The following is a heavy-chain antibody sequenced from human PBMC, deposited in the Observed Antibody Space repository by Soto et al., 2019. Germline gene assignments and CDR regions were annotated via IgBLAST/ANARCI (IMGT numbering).Heavy chain of an antibody. CDR3: ARDYSTVLPTYNWFDP. J-gene: IGHJ5*02. CDR2: TRNKANSYTT. D-gene: IGHD3-10*01. Sequence: GGSLRLSCAASGFTFSDHYMDWVRQAPGKGLEWVGRTRNKANSYTTEYAASVKGRFTISRDDSKNSLYLQMNSLKTEDTAVYYCARDYSTVLPTYNWFDPWGQGTQVTVSS. V-gene: IGHV3-72*01. CDR1: GFTFSDHY.